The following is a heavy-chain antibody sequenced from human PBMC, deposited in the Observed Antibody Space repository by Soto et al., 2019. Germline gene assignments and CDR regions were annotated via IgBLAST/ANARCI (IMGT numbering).Heavy chain of an antibody. CDR2: IIPFFNTP. V-gene: IGHV1-69*13. CDR1: EDTFSSYA. Sequence: SVKVSCKASEDTFSSYAISWVRQAPGQGLDWMGGIIPFFNTPNYAKKFQGRVTITADESTSTAYMELSGLRSEDTAMYYCAGESAYGGNPLAFLYWGQGTLVTVSS. J-gene: IGHJ4*02. CDR3: AGESAYGGNPLAFLY. D-gene: IGHD1-26*01.